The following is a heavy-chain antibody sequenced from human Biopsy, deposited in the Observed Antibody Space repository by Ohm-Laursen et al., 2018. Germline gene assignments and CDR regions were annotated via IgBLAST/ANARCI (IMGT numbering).Heavy chain of an antibody. Sequence: LRLSCAASGFTFTDSGMHWVRQAPGKGLEGVALISYDGSYKNYGDSVKGRFTISRDNSKNTLYLQMNSLRPEETAVYYCAKDRYNYTPIGGFSMDVWGQGTTVTVSS. D-gene: IGHD5-18*01. CDR1: GFTFTDSG. CDR2: ISYDGSYK. J-gene: IGHJ6*02. CDR3: AKDRYNYTPIGGFSMDV. V-gene: IGHV3-30*18.